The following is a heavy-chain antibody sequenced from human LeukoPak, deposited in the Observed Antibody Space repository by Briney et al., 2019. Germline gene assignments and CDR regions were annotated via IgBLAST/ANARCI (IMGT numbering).Heavy chain of an antibody. CDR3: AREWSRFTPPDY. D-gene: IGHD2-8*01. V-gene: IGHV3-21*01. CDR1: GFTFSSYS. CDR2: ISSSSSYI. Sequence: PGGSLRLSCAASGFTFSSYSMNWVRQAPGKGLEWVSSISSSSSYIYHADSVKGRFTISRDNAKNSLYLQMNSLRAEDTAVYYCAREWSRFTPPDYWGQGTLVTVSS. J-gene: IGHJ4*02.